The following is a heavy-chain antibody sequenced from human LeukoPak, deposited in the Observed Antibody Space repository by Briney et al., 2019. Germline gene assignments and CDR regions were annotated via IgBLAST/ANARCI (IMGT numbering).Heavy chain of an antibody. Sequence: ASVKVSCKASGYTFTSYDINWVRQATGQGLEWMGWMNPNSGNTGYARKFQGRVTMTRNTSISTAYMELSSLRSEDTAVYYCARLYYDFWSGYYRFDPWGQGTLVTVS. J-gene: IGHJ5*02. CDR2: MNPNSGNT. V-gene: IGHV1-8*01. CDR3: ARLYYDFWSGYYRFDP. CDR1: GYTFTSYD. D-gene: IGHD3-3*01.